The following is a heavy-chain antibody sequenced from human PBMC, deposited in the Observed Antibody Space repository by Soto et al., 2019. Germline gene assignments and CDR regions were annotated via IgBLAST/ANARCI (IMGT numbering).Heavy chain of an antibody. CDR1: GYTFTSYY. D-gene: IGHD2-15*01. CDR2: INPSGVT. V-gene: IGHV1-46*01. Sequence: GASVKVSCKASGYTFTSYYMHWVRQAPGQGLEWMGIINPSGVTSYAQKFQGRVTMTRDTSTSTVYMELSSLRSEDTAVYYCARAPPYCSGGSCYSGPAFDPWGQGTLVTVSS. J-gene: IGHJ5*02. CDR3: ARAPPYCSGGSCYSGPAFDP.